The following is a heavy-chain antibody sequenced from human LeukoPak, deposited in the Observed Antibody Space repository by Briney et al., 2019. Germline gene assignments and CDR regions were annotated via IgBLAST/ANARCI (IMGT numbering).Heavy chain of an antibody. D-gene: IGHD4-17*01. CDR3: ARVGDYEVLDY. V-gene: IGHV3-53*04. J-gene: IGHJ4*02. CDR2: IYSGGST. Sequence: PGGSLRLSCAASGFTFSSYAMSWVRQAPGKGLEWVSVIYSGGSTYYADSVKGRFTISRHNSKNTLYLQMNSLRAEDTAVYYCARVGDYEVLDYWGQGTLVTVSS. CDR1: GFTFSSYA.